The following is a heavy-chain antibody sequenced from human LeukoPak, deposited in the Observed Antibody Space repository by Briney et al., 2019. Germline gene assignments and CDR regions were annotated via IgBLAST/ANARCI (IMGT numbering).Heavy chain of an antibody. CDR2: IYYSGST. D-gene: IGHD3-22*01. V-gene: IGHV4-59*01. Sequence: SETLSLTCTVYGGSISSYYWSWIRQPPGKGLEWIGYIYYSGSTNYNPSLKSRVTISVDTSKNQFSLKLSSVTAADTAVYYCARWDYYDSSGYLDYWGQGTLVTVSS. J-gene: IGHJ4*02. CDR1: GGSISSYY. CDR3: ARWDYYDSSGYLDY.